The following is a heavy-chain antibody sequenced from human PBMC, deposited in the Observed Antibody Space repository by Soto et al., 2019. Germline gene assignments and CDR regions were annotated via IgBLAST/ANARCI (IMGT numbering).Heavy chain of an antibody. V-gene: IGHV3-9*01. D-gene: IGHD2-15*01. J-gene: IGHJ3*02. CDR2: ISWNSGSI. CDR1: GFTFDDYA. Sequence: GGSLRLSCAASGFTFDDYAMHWVRQAPGKGLEWVSGISWNSGSIGYADSVKGRFTISRDNAKNSLYLQMNSLRAEDTALYYCAKDTALYCSGGSCYQDAFDIWGQGTMVTVS. CDR3: AKDTALYCSGGSCYQDAFDI.